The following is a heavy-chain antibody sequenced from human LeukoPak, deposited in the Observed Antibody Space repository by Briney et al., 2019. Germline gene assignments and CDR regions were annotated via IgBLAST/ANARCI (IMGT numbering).Heavy chain of an antibody. CDR2: ISYSGST. CDR3: ARGGLGTSYWYYAFDI. Sequence: SQTLSLTCTVSSGSINSGGYYWNWIRQHPGKGLEWIGYISYSGSTHHNPSLKSRVTITVDTSKNQFSLKLTSVTAADTAVYYCARGGLGTSYWYYAFDIWGQGTMATVSS. CDR1: SGSINSGGYY. J-gene: IGHJ3*02. D-gene: IGHD2-2*01. V-gene: IGHV4-31*03.